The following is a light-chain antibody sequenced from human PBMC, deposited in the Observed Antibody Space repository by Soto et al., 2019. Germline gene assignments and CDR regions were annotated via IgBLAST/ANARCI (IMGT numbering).Light chain of an antibody. J-gene: IGKJ1*01. V-gene: IGKV3-11*01. CDR2: DAS. CDR3: QQRSNWPVT. CDR1: QTVRTY. Sequence: EIVLTQSPATLSLSPGERATLSCRASQTVRTYLAWYQQKPGQAPRLLIYDASSRATGIPARFSGSGSGTEYTLTISSLEPEDFAVYDCQQRSNWPVTFGLGTRVEIK.